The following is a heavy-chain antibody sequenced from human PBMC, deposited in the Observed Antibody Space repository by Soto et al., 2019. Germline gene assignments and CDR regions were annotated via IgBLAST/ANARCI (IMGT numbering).Heavy chain of an antibody. V-gene: IGHV4-59*01. D-gene: IGHD3-16*01. Sequence: QVQLQESGPGLVKPSETLSLTCTVSGCSISSYYLSWVRQPPGKGLQWIGYFYYSGSTNYNPSLKSLVTISVDTSKNQFSLKLSSVTAADTAVYYCARSRGGYFDYWGQGTLVTVSS. CDR3: ARSRGGYFDY. CDR1: GCSISSYY. J-gene: IGHJ4*02. CDR2: FYYSGST.